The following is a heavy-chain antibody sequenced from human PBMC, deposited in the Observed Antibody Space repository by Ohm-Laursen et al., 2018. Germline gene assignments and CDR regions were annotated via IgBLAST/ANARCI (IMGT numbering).Heavy chain of an antibody. CDR1: GFTFSSYA. CDR3: TKSYDSSGYCLAYYFDY. D-gene: IGHD3-22*01. CDR2: ISGSGGST. J-gene: IGHJ4*02. V-gene: IGHV3-23*01. Sequence: LSLTCAASGFTFSSYAMRWVRQAPGKGLEWVSAISGSGGSTYYADSVKGRFTISRDNSKNTLYLQMNSLRAEDTAVYYCTKSYDSSGYCLAYYFDYWGQGTLVTVSS.